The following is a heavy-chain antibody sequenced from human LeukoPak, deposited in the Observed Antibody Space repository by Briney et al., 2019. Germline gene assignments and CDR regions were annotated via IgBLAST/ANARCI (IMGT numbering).Heavy chain of an antibody. J-gene: IGHJ4*02. Sequence: SETLSLTCTVSGGSLSSSSYYWGWLRQPPGKGLEWIGSIYYSGSTYYNPSLKSRVTISVDTSKNQFSLKLSSVTAADTAVYYCARVHEFTQVDTAMVWFSPIDYWGQGTLVTVSS. CDR3: ARVHEFTQVDTAMVWFSPIDY. CDR1: GGSLSSSSYY. V-gene: IGHV4-39*07. CDR2: IYYSGST. D-gene: IGHD5-18*01.